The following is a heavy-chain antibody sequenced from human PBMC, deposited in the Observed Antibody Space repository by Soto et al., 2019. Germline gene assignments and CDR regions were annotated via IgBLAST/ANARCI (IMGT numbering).Heavy chain of an antibody. CDR2: ISSDGNHK. CDR3: ARWEQPLFDY. J-gene: IGHJ4*02. V-gene: IGHV3-30-3*01. D-gene: IGHD1-26*01. Sequence: QVQLVESGGGVVQPGRSLRLSCPASGFTVSPYTMHWVRQAPGKGLEWVAVISSDGNHKYYTDSVKGRFTISRDTSTNTLYLQMNSLRAEDTAVYYCARWEQPLFDYWGQGTLVTVSS. CDR1: GFTVSPYT.